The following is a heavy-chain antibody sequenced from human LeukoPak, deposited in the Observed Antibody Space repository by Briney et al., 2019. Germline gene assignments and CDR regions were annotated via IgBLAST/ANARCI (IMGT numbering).Heavy chain of an antibody. CDR1: GGSISSSSYY. V-gene: IGHV4-39*01. D-gene: IGHD3-22*01. J-gene: IGHJ3*02. CDR3: ARHQAGVGHYYDSSGYPYDAFDI. CDR2: IYYSGST. Sequence: KPSETLSLTCPVSGGSISSSSYYWGWIRQPPGKGLEWIGSIYYSGSTCYNPSLKSRVTISVDTSKNQFSLKLSSVTAADTAVYYCARHQAGVGHYYDSSGYPYDAFDIWGQGTMVTVSS.